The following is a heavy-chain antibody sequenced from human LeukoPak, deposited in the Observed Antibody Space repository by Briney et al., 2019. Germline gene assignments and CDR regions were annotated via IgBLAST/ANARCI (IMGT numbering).Heavy chain of an antibody. CDR3: ARDRNGHANDAFDF. J-gene: IGHJ3*01. CDR2: LSYGGTNK. V-gene: IGHV3-30-3*01. CDR1: GFTFSDYC. D-gene: IGHD2-8*01. Sequence: QPWGSLRITCAASGFTFSDYCMHWVGQAPGKGLEWVAVLSYGGTNKYYADSVKGRFTSSRDNSKNTMFLQRNSLAAEDTAAYHCARDRNGHANDAFDFWGPGTMFTFSS.